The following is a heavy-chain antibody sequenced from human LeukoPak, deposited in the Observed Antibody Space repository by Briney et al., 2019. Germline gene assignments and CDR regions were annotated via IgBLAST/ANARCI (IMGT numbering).Heavy chain of an antibody. Sequence: GGSLRLSCAASGFTFSSYAMHWVRQAPGKGLEWVAVISYDGSNKYYADSVKGRFTISRDNSKNTLYLQMNSLRAEDTAVYYCARDNDYGDYLPTAAFDIWSQGTMVTVSS. CDR1: GFTFSSYA. CDR3: ARDNDYGDYLPTAAFDI. D-gene: IGHD4-17*01. J-gene: IGHJ3*02. V-gene: IGHV3-30-3*01. CDR2: ISYDGSNK.